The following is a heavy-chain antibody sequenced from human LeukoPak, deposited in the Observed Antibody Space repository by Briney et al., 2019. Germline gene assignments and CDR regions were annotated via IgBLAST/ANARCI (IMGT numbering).Heavy chain of an antibody. V-gene: IGHV4-39*02. CDR2: IYYNGNT. J-gene: IGHJ4*02. D-gene: IGHD3-16*01. Sequence: PSETLSLTCTVSGGSISSTSYYWGWIRQPPGKGLEWIGTIYYNGNTYYNPSLKSRATISVDMSKSQFSLNLSSVTAADTAVYYCAREDYIWGNYGDEGFWGQGALVTVSS. CDR3: AREDYIWGNYGDEGF. CDR1: GGSISSTSYY.